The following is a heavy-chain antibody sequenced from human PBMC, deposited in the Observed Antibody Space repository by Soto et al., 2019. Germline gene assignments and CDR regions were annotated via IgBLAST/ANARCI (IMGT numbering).Heavy chain of an antibody. CDR3: ARDLSVVFDY. V-gene: IGHV3-23*01. D-gene: IGHD2-15*01. CDR2: ITDSGAAS. J-gene: IGHJ4*02. Sequence: GGSLRLSCTASGFTFNKYAMSWVRQAPGKGLEWVSAITDSGAASHYADSVKGRFTVSRDNSKNTLYLQMNCLRADDTAVYYCARDLSVVFDYWGQGTLVTVSS. CDR1: GFTFNKYA.